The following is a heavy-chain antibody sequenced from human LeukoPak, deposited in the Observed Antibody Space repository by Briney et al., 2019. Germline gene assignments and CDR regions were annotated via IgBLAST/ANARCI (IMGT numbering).Heavy chain of an antibody. CDR1: GGSISSGSYY. CDR2: IYTSGST. D-gene: IGHD3-22*01. CDR3: ARARLGTYYYDSSGYPFDY. Sequence: SETLSLTCTVSGGSISSGSYYWSWIRQPAGKGLEWIGRIYTSGSTNYNPSLKSRVTISVDTSKNQFSLKLSSVTAADTAMYYCARARLGTYYYDSSGYPFDYWGQGTLATVSS. J-gene: IGHJ4*02. V-gene: IGHV4-61*02.